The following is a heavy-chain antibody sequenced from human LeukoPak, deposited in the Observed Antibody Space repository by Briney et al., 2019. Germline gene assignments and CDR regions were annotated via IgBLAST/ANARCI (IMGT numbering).Heavy chain of an antibody. CDR3: ARGSWRLVRGAASFES. D-gene: IGHD3-10*01. J-gene: IGHJ4*02. V-gene: IGHV3-23*01. Sequence: QPGGSLRLSCAASGYTFSSYAMSWVRQAPGKGLEWVSLISDSGGSTYYADSVKGRFTISRDNSKNTLYLQMNSLRAEDTAVYYCARGSWRLVRGAASFESWGQGTLVTVSS. CDR2: ISDSGGST. CDR1: GYTFSSYA.